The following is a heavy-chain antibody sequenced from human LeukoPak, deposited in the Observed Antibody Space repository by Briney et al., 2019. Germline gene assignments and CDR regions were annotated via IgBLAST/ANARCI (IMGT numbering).Heavy chain of an antibody. V-gene: IGHV3-23*01. D-gene: IGHD3-9*01. CDR1: GFTFPRHG. CDR2: ISPSGSIL. Sequence: GGSLRLSCAASGFTFPRHGINWVRQAPGKGLEWVSGISPSGSILYYADSVKGRFTISRDNSKNTVSLQMNSLKAEDTALYYCARDLDWGAFDAWGQGTLVTVSS. CDR3: ARDLDWGAFDA. J-gene: IGHJ5*02.